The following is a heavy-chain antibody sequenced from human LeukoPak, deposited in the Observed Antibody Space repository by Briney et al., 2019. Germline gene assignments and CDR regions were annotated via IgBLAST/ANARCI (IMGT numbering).Heavy chain of an antibody. J-gene: IGHJ4*02. CDR3: ARDSSGWPDGIAFDY. CDR1: GGSFSGYY. V-gene: IGHV4-34*01. D-gene: IGHD6-25*01. CDR2: INHSGST. Sequence: PSETLSLTCAVYGGSFSGYYWSWIRQPPGEGLEWIGEINHSGSTNYNPSLKSRVTLSVDTSKNQFSLKLSSVTAADTAIYYCARDSSGWPDGIAFDYWGQGTLVTVSS.